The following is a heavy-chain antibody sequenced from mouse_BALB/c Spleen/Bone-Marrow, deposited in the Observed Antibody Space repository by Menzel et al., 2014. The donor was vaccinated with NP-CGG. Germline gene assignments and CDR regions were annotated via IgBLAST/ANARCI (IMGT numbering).Heavy chain of an antibody. D-gene: IGHD1-1*01. J-gene: IGHJ3*02. Sequence: DVHLVESGGGLVKPGGSLKLSCAASGFAFSSYDTSWVRQTPEKRLEWVAYISSGGGSTYYADTVKGRFTISRDNAKNTLYLQMSSLKSEDTAMYYCARQILRGFGYWGQGTPVTVSA. CDR1: GFAFSSYD. CDR2: ISSGGGST. V-gene: IGHV5-12-1*01. CDR3: ARQILRGFGY.